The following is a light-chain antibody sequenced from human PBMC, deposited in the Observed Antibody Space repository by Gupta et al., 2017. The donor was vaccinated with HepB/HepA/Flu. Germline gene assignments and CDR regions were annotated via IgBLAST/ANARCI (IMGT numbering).Light chain of an antibody. J-gene: IGLJ1*01. CDR1: SSDVGVQNF. Sequence: QSPLTQPSSSSASPEPSITISCTGTSSDVGVQNFVSWYQQHPGKAPKLIIYDVFNRPSGVSNRFSGSKSGNTASLTISGLQAEDEADYDCKAYATSYTYVFGTGTKVTVL. V-gene: IGLV2-14*03. CDR3: KAYATSYTYV. CDR2: DVF.